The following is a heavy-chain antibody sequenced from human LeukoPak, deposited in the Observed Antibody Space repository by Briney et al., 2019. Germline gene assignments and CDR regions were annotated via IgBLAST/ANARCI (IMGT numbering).Heavy chain of an antibody. J-gene: IGHJ4*02. CDR3: ASRGYSSDYYGLDY. D-gene: IGHD3-22*01. Sequence: GESLRLSCAGSGFTFSSNAMTWVRQAPGKGLEWVSSISSAYSAYYADSVKDRFTISRDNAKNTLYLQVNSLRAEDTAVYYCASRGYSSDYYGLDYWGQGTLVTVSS. CDR1: GFTFSSNA. CDR2: ISSAYSA. V-gene: IGHV3-23*01.